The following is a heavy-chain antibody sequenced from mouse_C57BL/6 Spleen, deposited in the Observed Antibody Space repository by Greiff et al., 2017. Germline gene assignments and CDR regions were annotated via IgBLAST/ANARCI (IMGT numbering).Heavy chain of an antibody. CDR1: GYTFTSYW. J-gene: IGHJ4*01. V-gene: IGHV1-64*01. CDR3: ARAGWVYAMDY. CDR2: IHPNSGST. Sequence: VQLQQPGAELVKPGASVKLSCKASGYTFTSYWMPWVKQRPGQGLEWIGMIHPNSGSTNYNEKFKSKATLTVDKSSSTAYMQLSSLTSEDSAVYYCARAGWVYAMDYWGQGTSVTVSS. D-gene: IGHD1-1*02.